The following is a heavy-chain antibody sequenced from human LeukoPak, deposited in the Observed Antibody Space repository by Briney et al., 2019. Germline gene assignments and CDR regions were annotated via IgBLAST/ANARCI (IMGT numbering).Heavy chain of an antibody. D-gene: IGHD5-24*01. V-gene: IGHV3-23*01. CDR1: GFRFNIYA. CDR3: AKDFLQGDGRWDIDS. Sequence: PGGSLRLSCVASGFRFNIYAMSWVRQTPRKGLEWVSGIVGNGYDTYYADSVKGRFTISRDNSNNTVYLQMNSLRVEDTAIYCAKDFLQGDGRWDIDSWGQGTLVTVSS. J-gene: IGHJ4*02. CDR2: IVGNGYDT.